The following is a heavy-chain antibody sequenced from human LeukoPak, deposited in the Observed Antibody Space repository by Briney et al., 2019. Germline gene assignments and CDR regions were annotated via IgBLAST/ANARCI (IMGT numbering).Heavy chain of an antibody. J-gene: IGHJ4*02. V-gene: IGHV3-48*03. D-gene: IGHD6-19*01. Sequence: GGSLRLSCAASGFTFSSYEMNWVRQAPGKGLEWVSYISSSGSTIYYADSVKGRFTISRDNAKNSLDLQMNSLRAEDTAVYYCAREDSGGKTLDYWGQGTLVTVSS. CDR3: AREDSGGKTLDY. CDR1: GFTFSSYE. CDR2: ISSSGSTI.